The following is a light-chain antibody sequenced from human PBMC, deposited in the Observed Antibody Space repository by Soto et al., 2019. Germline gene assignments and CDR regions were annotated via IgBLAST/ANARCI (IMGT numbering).Light chain of an antibody. CDR1: SSDVGAYNY. CDR3: ISYAGSSIWV. CDR2: DVS. Sequence: QSVLTQPPSASGSPGQSVTISCTGTSSDVGAYNYVSWYQQHPGKAPKLMIYDVSKRPSGVPDRFSGSKSGNTASLTVSGLQAEEEADFYCISYAGSSIWVFGGGTKVTVL. J-gene: IGLJ3*02. V-gene: IGLV2-8*01.